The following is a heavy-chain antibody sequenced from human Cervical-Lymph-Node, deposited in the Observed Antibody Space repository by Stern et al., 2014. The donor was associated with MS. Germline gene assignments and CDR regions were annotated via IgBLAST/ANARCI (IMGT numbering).Heavy chain of an antibody. V-gene: IGHV1-2*02. J-gene: IGHJ4*02. D-gene: IGHD6-13*01. CDR2: INPNSGGT. CDR3: ARDRGRSSWYDPFDY. CDR1: GYTFTGYY. Sequence: QVQLVQSVSEVKKPGASVKVSCKASGYTFTGYYMHWVRQAPGQGLEWMGWINPNSGGTNYAQKFQGRVTMTRDTSISTAYMELSRLRSDDTAVYYCARDRGRSSWYDPFDYWGQGTLVTVSS.